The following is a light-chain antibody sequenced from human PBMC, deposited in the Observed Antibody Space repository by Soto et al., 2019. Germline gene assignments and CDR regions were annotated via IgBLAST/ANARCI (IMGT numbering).Light chain of an antibody. CDR2: WAS. Sequence: DIVMTQSPDSLAVSLGERATINCKSSQSVLHSSNNKNYLAWYQQKAGQPPKLLIYWASTRESGVPDRFSGSGSGTDFSLTISNLQAEDVAIYYCQQYYNTPLTFGGGTKVDIK. CDR3: QQYYNTPLT. CDR1: QSVLHSSNNKNY. V-gene: IGKV4-1*01. J-gene: IGKJ4*01.